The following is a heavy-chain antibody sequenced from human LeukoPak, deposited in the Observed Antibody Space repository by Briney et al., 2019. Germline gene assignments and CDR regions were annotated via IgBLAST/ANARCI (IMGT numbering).Heavy chain of an antibody. J-gene: IGHJ6*04. CDR1: GGTFSSYA. CDR3: ARGPWLDV. Sequence: SVKVSCKASGGTFSSYAISWVRQAPGQGLEWMGGIIPIFGTANYAQKFQGRVTITTDESTSTGYMELRRLRSDDTAVYYCARGPWLDVWGKGTTVTVSS. CDR2: IIPIFGTA. V-gene: IGHV1-69*05. D-gene: IGHD3-22*01.